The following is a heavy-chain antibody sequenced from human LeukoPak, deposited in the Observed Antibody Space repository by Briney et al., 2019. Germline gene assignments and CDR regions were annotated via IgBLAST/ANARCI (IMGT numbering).Heavy chain of an antibody. CDR1: GGSISSSSYY. CDR2: IYYSGST. V-gene: IGHV4-39*01. J-gene: IGHJ6*03. D-gene: IGHD1-7*01. CDR3: ALLELHYYYYYMDV. Sequence: SETLSLTCTVSGGSISSSSYYWGWIRQPPGKGLEWIGSIYYSGSTYYNPSLKSRVTISVDTSKNQFSLKLSSVTAADTALYYCALLELHYYYYYMDVWGKGTTVTVSS.